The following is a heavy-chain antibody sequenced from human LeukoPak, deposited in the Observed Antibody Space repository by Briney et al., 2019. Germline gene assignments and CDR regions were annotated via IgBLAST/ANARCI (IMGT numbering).Heavy chain of an antibody. D-gene: IGHD6-19*01. J-gene: IGHJ4*02. CDR1: GFTFSSYA. Sequence: GGSLRLSCAASGFTFSSYAMSWVRQAPGKGLEWVSAISGSGGSTYYADSVKGRFTISRDNSKNTLYLQMNCLRADDTAVYYCAKDPGSGWFHFDYWGQGTLVTVSS. CDR3: AKDPGSGWFHFDY. CDR2: ISGSGGST. V-gene: IGHV3-23*01.